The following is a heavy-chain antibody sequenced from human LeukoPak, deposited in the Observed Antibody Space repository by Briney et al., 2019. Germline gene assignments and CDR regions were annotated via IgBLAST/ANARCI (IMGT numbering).Heavy chain of an antibody. J-gene: IGHJ4*02. Sequence: ASVKVSCKASGYIFTSYGISWVRQAPRPGLERMGFISAYNGKTNYAKKLQSRVTMTTDTSTTTVYMEVRGLRSDDTAVYYCARGPSYSDSMYYFDYWGQGTLVTVSS. D-gene: IGHD1-26*01. CDR3: ARGPSYSDSMYYFDY. CDR1: GYIFTSYG. CDR2: ISAYNGKT. V-gene: IGHV1-18*04.